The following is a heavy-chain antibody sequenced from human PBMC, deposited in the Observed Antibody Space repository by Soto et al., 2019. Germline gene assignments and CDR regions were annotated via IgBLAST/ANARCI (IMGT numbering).Heavy chain of an antibody. J-gene: IGHJ5*02. V-gene: IGHV4-4*02. CDR3: SGRVTDAPT. D-gene: IGHD3-10*01. CDR2: ILYSGRT. Sequence: QVQLQESGPGLVKPSGTLSLTCAVSGGSISSGWWTWVRQPPGKGLEWIGEILYSGRTNYNSSLTSRVTISIDKSKKQFSLNLSSVTAADTAVYYCSGRVTDAPTWGQGALVTVSS. CDR1: GGSISSGW.